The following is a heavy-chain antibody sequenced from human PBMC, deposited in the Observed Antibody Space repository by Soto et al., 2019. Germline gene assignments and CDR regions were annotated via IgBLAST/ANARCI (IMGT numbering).Heavy chain of an antibody. V-gene: IGHV3-23*01. D-gene: IGHD4-4*01. CDR3: AIANYTKNYYGMDV. CDR2: FSGSGDST. CDR1: GFTFSSYT. Sequence: GGSLRLSCAASGFTFSSYTMRWVRQAPGKGLERVSSFSGSGDSTYYADPVKGRFTTSRDNSKNTLHLQMSSLRAEDTALYYCAIANYTKNYYGMDVWGHGTTVTVSS. J-gene: IGHJ6*02.